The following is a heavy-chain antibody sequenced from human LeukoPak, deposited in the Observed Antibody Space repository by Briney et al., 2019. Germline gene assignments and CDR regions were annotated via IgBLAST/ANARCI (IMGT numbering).Heavy chain of an antibody. Sequence: GGSLRLSCAASGFTFSSYGMHWVRQAPGKPPEWVAVISYDGSNKYYADSVKGRFTISRDNSKNTLYLQMNSLRAEDTAVYYCAKDYRSRHGYYDILTGYYYYGMDVWGKGTTVTVSS. V-gene: IGHV3-30*18. D-gene: IGHD3-9*01. CDR1: GFTFSSYG. CDR2: ISYDGSNK. CDR3: AKDYRSRHGYYDILTGYYYYGMDV. J-gene: IGHJ6*04.